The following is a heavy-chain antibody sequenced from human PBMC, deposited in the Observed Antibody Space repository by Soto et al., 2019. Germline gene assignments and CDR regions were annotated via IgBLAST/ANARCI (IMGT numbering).Heavy chain of an antibody. J-gene: IGHJ6*03. CDR2: ISGSGGST. CDR3: AKTNDFWSGPYMDV. CDR1: GFTFSSYA. Sequence: GGSLRLSCAASGFTFSSYAMSWVRQAPGKGLEWVSAISGSGGSTYYADSVKGRFTISRDNSKNTLYLQMNSLRAEDTAVYYCAKTNDFWSGPYMDVWGKGTTVTVSS. D-gene: IGHD3-3*01. V-gene: IGHV3-23*01.